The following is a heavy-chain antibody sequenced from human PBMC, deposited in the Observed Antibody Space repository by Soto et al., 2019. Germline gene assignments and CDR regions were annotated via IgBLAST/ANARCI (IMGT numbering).Heavy chain of an antibody. Sequence: TLSLTCTVSGGSISSYYWSWIRQPPGKGLEWIGNIYYSGSTNYNPSLKSRVTISVDTSKNQFSLKLSSVTAADTAVYYCARERYYGMDVWGQGTTVTVSS. V-gene: IGHV4-59*01. CDR2: IYYSGST. CDR1: GGSISSYY. CDR3: ARERYYGMDV. J-gene: IGHJ6*02.